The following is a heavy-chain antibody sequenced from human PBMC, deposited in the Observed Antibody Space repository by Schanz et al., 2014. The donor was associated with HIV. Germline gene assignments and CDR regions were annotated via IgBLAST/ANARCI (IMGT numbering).Heavy chain of an antibody. CDR1: GFTFNNYA. Sequence: EVQLLEFGGGSVRPGESLRLSCLASGFTFNNYAMSWVRQAPGKGLEWVAVINWNGDTTYYADSVKGRFTISRDYSKNTLYLQMNSLRAEDTAVYYCAKVDAAHKHIGAAGDWGQGTLVTVSS. CDR3: AKVDAAHKHIGAAGD. D-gene: IGHD6-13*01. J-gene: IGHJ4*02. CDR2: INWNGDTT. V-gene: IGHV3-23*01.